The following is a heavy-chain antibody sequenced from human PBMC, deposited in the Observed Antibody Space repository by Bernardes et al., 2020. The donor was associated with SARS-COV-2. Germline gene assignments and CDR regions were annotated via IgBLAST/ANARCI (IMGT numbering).Heavy chain of an antibody. V-gene: IGHV3-74*01. CDR3: VRGPSDGHGRFEY. CDR2: ISGDGSTT. J-gene: IGHJ4*02. Sequence: GWSLRLSCTASGFTFSSYWMHWVRQAPGKGLVWVSRISGDGSTTTYADSVKGRFTISRDNARNTLYLQMNSLRAEDTAVYYCVRGPSDGHGRFEYWGQGTLGTVSS. CDR1: GFTFSSYW.